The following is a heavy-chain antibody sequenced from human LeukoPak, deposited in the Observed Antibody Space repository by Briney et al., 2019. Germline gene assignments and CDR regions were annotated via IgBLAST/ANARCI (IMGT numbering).Heavy chain of an antibody. CDR1: GYSFTSYW. V-gene: IGHV5-51*01. Sequence: GESLKISCKGSGYSFTSYWIAWVRQMPGKGLEWMGIIYPADSDTRYSPSFQGQVTISADKSISTAYLQWSSLKASDTAMYYCARQQAYYGSGSYYSYDAFDIWGQGTMVTVSS. CDR2: IYPADSDT. D-gene: IGHD3-10*01. J-gene: IGHJ3*02. CDR3: ARQQAYYGSGSYYSYDAFDI.